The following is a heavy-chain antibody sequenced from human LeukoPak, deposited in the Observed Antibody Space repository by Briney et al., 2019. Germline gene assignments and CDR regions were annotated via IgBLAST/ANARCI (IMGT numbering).Heavy chain of an antibody. CDR2: IYYSGST. V-gene: IGHV4-61*01. CDR1: GGYVNRGTFF. J-gene: IGHJ4*02. Sequence: SETLSLTCAVSGGYVNRGTFFWTWIRKPPGKGLEWIGFIYYSGSTNYNPSLKSRVTISVDTSKNQFSLKLSSVTAADTAVYYCARGVIDGDYLDFWGQGTLVTVSS. CDR3: ARGVIDGDYLDF. D-gene: IGHD3-10*01.